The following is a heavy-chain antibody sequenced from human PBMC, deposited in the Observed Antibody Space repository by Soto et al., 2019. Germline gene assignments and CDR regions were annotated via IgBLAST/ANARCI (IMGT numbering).Heavy chain of an antibody. D-gene: IGHD6-6*01. V-gene: IGHV5-10-1*01. J-gene: IGHJ5*02. CDR3: VRLVSQDVDP. Sequence: KVSCKXSGYSFPHYWISWVRQMPGKGLEWMGRIDPSDSRTNYSPSFQGHVTMSVDKSINTAYLQWSSLKASDTAMYYCVRLVSQDVDPWGQGTLVTVSS. CDR2: IDPSDSRT. CDR1: GYSFPHYW.